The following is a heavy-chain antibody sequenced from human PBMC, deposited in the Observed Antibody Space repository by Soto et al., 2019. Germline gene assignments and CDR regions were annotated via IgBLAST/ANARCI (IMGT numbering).Heavy chain of an antibody. Sequence: QVLLVQSGAEVKKPGASVKVSCKASGYTFTGHYVHWVRQPPGQGLEWMGWINPNSGGTNYAQRFQGRVTMTRDTSISTAYMELSRLTSDDTAVYYCARDSNNTSSVCHYWGQGTLVTVSS. CDR3: ARDSNNTSSVCHY. CDR1: GYTFTGHY. V-gene: IGHV1-2*02. J-gene: IGHJ4*02. CDR2: INPNSGGT. D-gene: IGHD6-6*01.